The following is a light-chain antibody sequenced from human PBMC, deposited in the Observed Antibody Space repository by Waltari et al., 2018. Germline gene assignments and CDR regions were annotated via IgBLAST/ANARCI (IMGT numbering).Light chain of an antibody. Sequence: EIVLTQSPATLSLSPGERATLSCRTSQSVSGYLAWYLKKPGQAPRLLIYDASNRATGIPARFSGSGSGTDYTLTISSLEPEDFAVYYCQQRSSWPLTFGGGTKVEIK. CDR1: QSVSGY. CDR2: DAS. CDR3: QQRSSWPLT. V-gene: IGKV3-11*01. J-gene: IGKJ4*01.